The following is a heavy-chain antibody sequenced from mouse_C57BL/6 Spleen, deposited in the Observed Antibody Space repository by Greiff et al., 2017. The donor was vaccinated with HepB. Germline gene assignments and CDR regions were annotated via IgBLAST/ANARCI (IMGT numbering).Heavy chain of an antibody. CDR2: IDPNSGGT. CDR1: GYTFTSYW. J-gene: IGHJ4*01. Sequence: VQLQQSGAELVKPGASVKLSCKASGYTFTSYWMHWVKQRPGRGLEWIGRIDPNSGGTKYNEQFKSKATLTVDKPSSTAYMQLSSLTSEDSAVYYCATGAFYYDYDNAMDYWGQGTSVTVSS. D-gene: IGHD2-4*01. V-gene: IGHV1-72*01. CDR3: ATGAFYYDYDNAMDY.